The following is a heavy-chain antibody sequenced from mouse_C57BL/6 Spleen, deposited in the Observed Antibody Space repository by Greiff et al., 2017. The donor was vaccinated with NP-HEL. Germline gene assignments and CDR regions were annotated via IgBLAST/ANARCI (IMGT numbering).Heavy chain of an antibody. CDR3: TRGYYYGSSGAMDY. Sequence: QVQLQQSGAELVRPGASVTLSCKASGYTFTDYEMHWVKQTPVHGLEWIGAIDPETGGTAYNQKFKGKAILTADKSSSTAYMGLRSLTSEDSAVYYCTRGYYYGSSGAMDYWGQGTSVTVSS. CDR1: GYTFTDYE. CDR2: IDPETGGT. V-gene: IGHV1-15*01. D-gene: IGHD1-1*01. J-gene: IGHJ4*01.